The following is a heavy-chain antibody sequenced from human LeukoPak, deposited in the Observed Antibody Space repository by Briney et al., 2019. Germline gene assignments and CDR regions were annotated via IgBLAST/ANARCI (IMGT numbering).Heavy chain of an antibody. CDR2: ISSSSSYI. Sequence: GGSLRLSCAASGFTFSSYSMNRVRQAPGKGLAWVSSISSSSSYIYYADSVKGRFTISRDNAKNSLYLQMNSLRAEDTAVYYCARDVYDFWSGYHPSGVAFDIWGQGTMVTVSS. CDR1: GFTFSSYS. V-gene: IGHV3-21*01. J-gene: IGHJ3*02. D-gene: IGHD3-3*01. CDR3: ARDVYDFWSGYHPSGVAFDI.